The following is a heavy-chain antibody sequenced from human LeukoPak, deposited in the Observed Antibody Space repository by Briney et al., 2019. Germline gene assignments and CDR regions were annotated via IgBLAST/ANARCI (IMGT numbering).Heavy chain of an antibody. V-gene: IGHV3-30*02. CDR2: IRDDGSSE. CDR3: ARDYGDFDY. J-gene: IGHJ4*02. D-gene: IGHD4-17*01. Sequence: QSGGSLRLSCAMSGLTFSIYGMHWVRQAPGRGLEWVTFIRDDGSSEHYADSVKGRFTVSRDHSKNTLYLQMNSLTLEDTAVYYCARDYGDFDYWGQGTLVTVSS. CDR1: GLTFSIYG.